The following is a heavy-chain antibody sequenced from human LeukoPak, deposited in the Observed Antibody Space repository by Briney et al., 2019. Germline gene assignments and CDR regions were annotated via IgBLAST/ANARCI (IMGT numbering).Heavy chain of an antibody. Sequence: GGSLRLSCAASGFTVSSNYMSWVRQAPGKGLEWVSVIYSGGSTYYAASVKGRFTISRDNSKNTLYLQMNSLRAEDTAVYYCARDPNGDYIGAFDMRGQGTKVTVSS. CDR3: ARDPNGDYIGAFDM. D-gene: IGHD4-17*01. CDR1: GFTVSSNY. J-gene: IGHJ3*02. V-gene: IGHV3-66*01. CDR2: IYSGGST.